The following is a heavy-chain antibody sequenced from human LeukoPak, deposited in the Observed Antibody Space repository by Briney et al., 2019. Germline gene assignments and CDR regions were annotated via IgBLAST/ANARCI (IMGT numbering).Heavy chain of an antibody. V-gene: IGHV1-69*05. Sequence: SVKVSCKASGGTFSSYAISWVRQAPGQGLEWMGGIIPIFGTANYAQKFQGRVMITTDESTSTAYMELSSLRSEDTAVYYCARGDYKGIDAFDIWGQGTMVTVSS. D-gene: IGHD4-11*01. J-gene: IGHJ3*02. CDR3: ARGDYKGIDAFDI. CDR2: IIPIFGTA. CDR1: GGTFSSYA.